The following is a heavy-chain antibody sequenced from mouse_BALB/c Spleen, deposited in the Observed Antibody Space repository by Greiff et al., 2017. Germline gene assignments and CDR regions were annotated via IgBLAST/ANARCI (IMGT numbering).Heavy chain of an antibody. Sequence: EVKLVESGGGLVKPGGSLKLSCAASGFTFSSYAMSWVRQTPEKRLEWVASISSGGSTYYPDSVKGRFTISRDNARNILYLQMSSLRSEDTAMYYCARGIYYDYDGEAWCAYWGQGTLVTVSA. CDR3: ARGIYYDYDGEAWCAY. V-gene: IGHV5-6-5*01. D-gene: IGHD2-4*01. J-gene: IGHJ3*01. CDR2: ISSGGST. CDR1: GFTFSSYA.